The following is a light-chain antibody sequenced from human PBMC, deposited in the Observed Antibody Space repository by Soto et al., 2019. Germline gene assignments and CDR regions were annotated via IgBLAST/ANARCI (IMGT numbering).Light chain of an antibody. CDR1: SSDVGGYNY. CDR3: CSYAVNSLWV. V-gene: IGLV2-11*01. Sequence: QSVLTQPRSVSGSPGQSVTISCTGTSSDVGGYNYVSWYQQHPGKAPKLMIYDVSKWPSGVHDRFSGSKSGNTASLTVSGLQAEYEADYSFCSYAVNSLWVFGGGTKLTV. J-gene: IGLJ3*02. CDR2: DVS.